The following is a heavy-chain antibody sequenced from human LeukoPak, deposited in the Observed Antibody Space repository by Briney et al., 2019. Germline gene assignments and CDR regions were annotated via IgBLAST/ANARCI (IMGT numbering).Heavy chain of an antibody. V-gene: IGHV1-2*02. CDR1: GYTFTGYY. J-gene: IGHJ5*02. Sequence: ASVKVSCKASGYTFTGYYMHWVRQAPGQGLEWMGWINPNSGGTNYAQKFQGRVTMTRDTSISTAYMELSRLRSDDTAVYYCARAYYYDSSGSAPIWFDPWGQGTLVTVSS. CDR2: INPNSGGT. D-gene: IGHD3-22*01. CDR3: ARAYYYDSSGSAPIWFDP.